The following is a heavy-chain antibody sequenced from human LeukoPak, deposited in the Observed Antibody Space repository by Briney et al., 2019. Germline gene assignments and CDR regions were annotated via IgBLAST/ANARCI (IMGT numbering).Heavy chain of an antibody. Sequence: SETLSLTCAVYGGSFSSYYWSWIRQPPGKGLEWFGEINHSGSTNYNPSLKSRVTISVDTSKSQFSLKLSSVSAADTAVYYCARVQAAGDGYYFDFWGQGTLVTVSS. CDR2: INHSGST. CDR3: ARVQAAGDGYYFDF. J-gene: IGHJ4*02. CDR1: GGSFSSYY. D-gene: IGHD7-27*01. V-gene: IGHV4-34*01.